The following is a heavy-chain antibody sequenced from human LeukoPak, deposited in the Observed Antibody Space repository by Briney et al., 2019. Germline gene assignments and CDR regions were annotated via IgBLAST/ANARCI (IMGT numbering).Heavy chain of an antibody. CDR1: GDSITNYY. V-gene: IGHV4-59*01. Sequence: PSETLSLTCTVSGDSITNYYWSWMRQSPGKGLEWIGYIYFSGTTYYNTSLKSRVTISVDTSKNQFSLKLSSVTAADTVVYYCARGDSGSYYGPRYYMDVWGKGTTVTVSS. D-gene: IGHD1-26*01. J-gene: IGHJ6*03. CDR2: IYFSGTT. CDR3: ARGDSGSYYGPRYYMDV.